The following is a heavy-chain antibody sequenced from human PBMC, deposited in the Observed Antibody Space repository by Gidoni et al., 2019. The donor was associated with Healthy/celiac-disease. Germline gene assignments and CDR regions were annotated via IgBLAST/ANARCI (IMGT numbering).Heavy chain of an antibody. D-gene: IGHD3-10*01. CDR2: IYTSGST. CDR3: AREKRGRGSGSYYILLFDY. Sequence: QVQLQESGPGLVKPSQTMSLTCTVSCGSISSGSYYWSWIRQPAGKGLEWIGRIYTSGSTNYNPSLKSRVTISVDTSKNQFSRKLSSVTAADTAVYYCAREKRGRGSGSYYILLFDYWGQGTLVTVSS. CDR1: CGSISSGSYY. J-gene: IGHJ4*02. V-gene: IGHV4-61*02.